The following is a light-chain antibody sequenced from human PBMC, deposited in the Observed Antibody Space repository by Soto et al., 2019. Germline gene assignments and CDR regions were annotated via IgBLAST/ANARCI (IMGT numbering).Light chain of an antibody. CDR2: DDT. J-gene: IGLJ1*01. CDR1: NVGSKS. CDR3: QVWDNGKGHRYV. Sequence: SYELTQPPSVSVAPGQTARISCGGDNVGSKSVHWYQQKPGQAPVLVVYDDTARPSGIPERFSGSNSGNTATLTISRVEAGDEADYYCQVWDNGKGHRYVFGTGTKLTVL. V-gene: IGLV3-21*02.